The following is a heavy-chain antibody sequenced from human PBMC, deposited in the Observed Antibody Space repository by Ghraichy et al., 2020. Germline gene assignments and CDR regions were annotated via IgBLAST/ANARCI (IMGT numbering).Heavy chain of an antibody. J-gene: IGHJ3*01. V-gene: IGHV3-23*01. CDR2: IGVSASNT. Sequence: GGSLRLSCTASGFTFSSFAMNWVRQAPGKGLEWVSTIGVSASNTYYADSVKGRFTISRDNSKNTLYLQMNSLRAEDTALYYCAKRYYGSANYNAFHVWGQGTMVTVSS. D-gene: IGHD3-10*01. CDR3: AKRYYGSANYNAFHV. CDR1: GFTFSSFA.